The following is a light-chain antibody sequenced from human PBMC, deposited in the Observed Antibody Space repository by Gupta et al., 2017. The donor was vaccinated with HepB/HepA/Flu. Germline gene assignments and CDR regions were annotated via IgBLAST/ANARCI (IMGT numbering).Light chain of an antibody. J-gene: IGKJ4*01. Sequence: EIVLSQSRAILSLSPGESATLSCRASQTIMRFLAWYHQKPGQAPRLLIYDASNWATGIPARFSGSGSGTDFTLTIRGLEPDDFAVYYCQQRIHWSRTFGGGTKVEIK. CDR1: QTIMRF. CDR2: DAS. CDR3: QQRIHWSRT. V-gene: IGKV3-11*01.